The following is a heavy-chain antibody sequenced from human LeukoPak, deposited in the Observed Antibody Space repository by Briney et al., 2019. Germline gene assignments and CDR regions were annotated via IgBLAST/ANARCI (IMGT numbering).Heavy chain of an antibody. CDR2: ISPDGSST. D-gene: IGHD1-26*01. CDR3: AGHHQAYSRTY. J-gene: IGHJ4*02. V-gene: IGHV3-74*01. CDR1: GLTFSSFW. Sequence: PGGSLRLSCPASGLTFSSFWMHWVRHAPGKGLVWVSRISPDGSSTTYADSVKGRFTISRDNAKDTLYLQMNSLRAEDTAVYYCAGHHQAYSRTYWGQGTLVTVSS.